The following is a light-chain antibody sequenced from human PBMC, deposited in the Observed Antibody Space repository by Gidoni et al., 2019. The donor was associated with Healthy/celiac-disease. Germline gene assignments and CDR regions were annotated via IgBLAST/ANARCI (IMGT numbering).Light chain of an antibody. CDR3: AAWDDSLSGWV. CDR1: SSNIGSNY. V-gene: IGLV1-47*01. Sequence: TISCSGSSSNIGSNYVYWYQQLPGTAPKLLIYRNNQRPSGVPDRFYGSKSGTSASLAISGLRSEDEADYYCAAWDDSLSGWVFGGGTKLTVL. J-gene: IGLJ3*02. CDR2: RNN.